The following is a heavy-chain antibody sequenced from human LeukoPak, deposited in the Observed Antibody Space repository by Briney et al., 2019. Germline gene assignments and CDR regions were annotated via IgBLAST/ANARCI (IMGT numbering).Heavy chain of an antibody. Sequence: LVKVSCKASGGTFSSYAISWVRQAPGQGLEWMGGIIPIFGTANYAQKFQGRVTITADKSTSTAYMELSSLRSEDTAVYYCARGGHYGDYSFDYWGQGTLVTVSP. J-gene: IGHJ4*02. CDR2: IIPIFGTA. D-gene: IGHD4-17*01. CDR3: ARGGHYGDYSFDY. V-gene: IGHV1-69*06. CDR1: GGTFSSYA.